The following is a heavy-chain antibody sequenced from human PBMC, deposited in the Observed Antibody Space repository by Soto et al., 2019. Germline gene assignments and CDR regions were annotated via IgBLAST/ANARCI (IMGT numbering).Heavy chain of an antibody. D-gene: IGHD2-2*01. CDR3: AGEGVTSSMSLPWMGYHYYGLDV. CDR1: GGTFNSHT. J-gene: IGHJ6*02. V-gene: IGHV1-69*12. Sequence: QVQLVQSGAEVKKPGSSVKVSCRAPGGTFNSHTISWVRQAPGQGLEWMGGIMPMFGVTNYGRKFQGRLTITANESTTTANMEVSGLTSDDTAVYYCAGEGVTSSMSLPWMGYHYYGLDVWGQGTTVIVSS. CDR2: IMPMFGVT.